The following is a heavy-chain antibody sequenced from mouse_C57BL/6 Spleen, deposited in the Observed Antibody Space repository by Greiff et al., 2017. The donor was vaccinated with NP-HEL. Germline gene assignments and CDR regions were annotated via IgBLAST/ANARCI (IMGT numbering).Heavy chain of an antibody. CDR3: ARFYYGSSYGWYFDV. CDR1: GYSFTGHF. CDR2: IYPYNGDT. J-gene: IGHJ1*03. Sequence: EVPPKQSGPELVKPGDSVKIFRKASGYSFTGHFMNWVMQSHGKSLEWIGRIYPYNGDTFYNQKFKGKATLTVDKSSSTAHMEPRSLTSEDSAVYYCARFYYGSSYGWYFDVWGTGTTVTVSS. D-gene: IGHD1-1*01. V-gene: IGHV1-20*01.